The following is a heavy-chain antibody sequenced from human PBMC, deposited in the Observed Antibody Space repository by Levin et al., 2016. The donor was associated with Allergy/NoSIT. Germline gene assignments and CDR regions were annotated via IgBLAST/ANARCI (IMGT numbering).Heavy chain of an antibody. CDR3: VSCSSGSCLQSYHGTDV. D-gene: IGHD3-22*01. Sequence: GGSLRLSCAASGFTFSSYSMTWVRQAPGKGLEWVSSISSSSSHIYYADSVKGRFTISRDNAKNSLYLQMNSLRAEDTAVYFCVSCSSGSCLQSYHGTDVWGQGTTVTVSS. J-gene: IGHJ6*02. CDR2: ISSSSSHI. V-gene: IGHV3-21*01. CDR1: GFTFSSYS.